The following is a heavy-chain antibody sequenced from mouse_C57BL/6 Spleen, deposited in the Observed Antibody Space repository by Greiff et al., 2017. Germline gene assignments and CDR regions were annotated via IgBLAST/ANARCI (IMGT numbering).Heavy chain of an antibody. CDR3: ARQGTVPQAWFAY. V-gene: IGHV5-9*01. CDR2: ISGGGGNT. D-gene: IGHD1-1*01. CDR1: GFTFSSYT. J-gene: IGHJ3*01. Sequence: EVQGVESGGGLVKPGGSLKLSCAASGFTFSSYTMSWVRQTPEKRLEWVATISGGGGNTYYPDSVKGRFTISRDNAKNTLYLQMSSLRSEDPALYYCARQGTVPQAWFAYWGQGTLVTVSA.